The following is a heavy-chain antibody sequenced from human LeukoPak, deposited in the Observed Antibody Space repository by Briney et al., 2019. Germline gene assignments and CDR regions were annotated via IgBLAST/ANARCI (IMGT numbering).Heavy chain of an antibody. CDR3: ARDNFEVVHQTD. J-gene: IGHJ4*02. Sequence: PSETLSLTCTVSGGSISSSSYYWGWIRQPPGKGLEWIGSIYYSGSTYYNPSLKSRVTISVDTSKNQFSLKLSSVTAADTAVYYCARDNFEVVHQTDWGQGTLVTVSS. CDR1: GGSISSSSYY. V-gene: IGHV4-39*07. D-gene: IGHD3-3*01. CDR2: IYYSGST.